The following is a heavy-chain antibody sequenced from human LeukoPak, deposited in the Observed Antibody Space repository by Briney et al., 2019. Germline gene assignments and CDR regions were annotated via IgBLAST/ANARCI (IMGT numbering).Heavy chain of an antibody. CDR3: AKDSGAPYCSSTSCYRSNNYYYYGMDV. D-gene: IGHD2-2*01. Sequence: GRSLRLSCAASGFTFDDYAMHWVRQAPGKGLEWVSGISWNSGSIGYADSVKGRFTISRDNAKNSLYLQMNSLRAEDTALYYCAKDSGAPYCSSTSCYRSNNYYYYGMDVWGQGTTVTVSS. CDR2: ISWNSGSI. CDR1: GFTFDDYA. V-gene: IGHV3-9*01. J-gene: IGHJ6*02.